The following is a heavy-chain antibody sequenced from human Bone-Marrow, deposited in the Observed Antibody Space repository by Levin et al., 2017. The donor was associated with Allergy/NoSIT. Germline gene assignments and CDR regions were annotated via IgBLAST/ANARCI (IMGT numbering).Heavy chain of an antibody. Sequence: ASVKVSCKASGNIVATYGISWVRQAPGQGLEWMGWISVYSGNTNYAQKFRDRVTMTTDTSTRTSYMELRSLRSDDTAVYYCAMPITHSGSGSYQHWGQGTLVTVSS. J-gene: IGHJ1*01. CDR2: ISVYSGNT. CDR1: GNIVATYG. CDR3: AMPITHSGSGSYQH. D-gene: IGHD3-10*01. V-gene: IGHV1-18*01.